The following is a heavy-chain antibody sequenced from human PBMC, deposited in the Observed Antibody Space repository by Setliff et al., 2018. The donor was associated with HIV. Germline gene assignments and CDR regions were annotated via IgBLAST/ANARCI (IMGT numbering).Heavy chain of an antibody. CDR2: INPSSTST. V-gene: IGHV1-46*01. D-gene: IGHD1-26*01. CDR1: GYTFTTYY. Sequence: GASVKVSCKASGYTFTTYYIHWVRQAPGQGLEWMGIINPSSTSTNYAQRFQGRVTMTRDTSTGTVYMELSSLRSEDTAVYYCARDHMSVGAWVGATSRGLFQHWGQGTLVTVS. CDR3: ARDHMSVGAWVGATSRGLFQH. J-gene: IGHJ1*01.